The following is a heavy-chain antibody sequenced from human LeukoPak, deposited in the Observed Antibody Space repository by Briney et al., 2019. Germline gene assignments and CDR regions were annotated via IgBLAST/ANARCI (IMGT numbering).Heavy chain of an antibody. CDR3: ARPPLDYYGSGSSNWFDP. J-gene: IGHJ5*02. D-gene: IGHD3-10*01. CDR2: ISAYNGNT. Sequence: ASVKVSCKASGYTFTSYGISWVRQAPGRGLEWIGWISAYNGNTNYAQKLQGRVTMTTDISTSTAYMELRSLRSDDTAVYYCARPPLDYYGSGSSNWFDPWGQGTLVTVSS. CDR1: GYTFTSYG. V-gene: IGHV1-18*01.